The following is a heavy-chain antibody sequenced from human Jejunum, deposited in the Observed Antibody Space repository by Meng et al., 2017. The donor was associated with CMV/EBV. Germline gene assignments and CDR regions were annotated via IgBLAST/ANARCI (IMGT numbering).Heavy chain of an antibody. D-gene: IGHD6-19*01. CDR2: IWYHGRAA. J-gene: IGHJ5*02. Sequence: CTGCGRRSSDHGFHWVRQAPGKGLEWVADIWYHGRAAYYSDSVRGRFTISRDDSKSTLYLQMNSLRAEDTALYYCARDLAVGRIWFDPGAQGTLVTVSS. CDR3: ARDLAVGRIWFDP. V-gene: IGHV3-33*01. CDR1: GRRSSDHG.